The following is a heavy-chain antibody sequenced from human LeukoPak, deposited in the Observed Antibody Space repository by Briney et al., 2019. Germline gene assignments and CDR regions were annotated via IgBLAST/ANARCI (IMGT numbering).Heavy chain of an antibody. J-gene: IGHJ6*03. CDR3: ARGYRDTIGYYYGSGNYYYYYMDV. CDR2: IYNGGST. D-gene: IGHD3-10*01. V-gene: IGHV3-53*05. CDR1: GFTVSSKY. Sequence: GGSLRLSCAASGFTVSSKYMSWVRQAPGKGLEWVSVIYNGGSTYYADSVKGRFTISRDNSKNTLYLQMHSLRAEDTAVYYCARGYRDTIGYYYGSGNYYYYYMDVWGKGTTVTISS.